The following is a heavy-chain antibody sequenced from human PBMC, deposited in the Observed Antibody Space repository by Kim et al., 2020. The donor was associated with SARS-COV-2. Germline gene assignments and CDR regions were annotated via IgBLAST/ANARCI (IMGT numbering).Heavy chain of an antibody. CDR2: ISSSGSTK. J-gene: IGHJ4*01. Sequence: GGSLRLSCAASGFTFSGYCMNWVRQAPGKGLEWVSYISSSGSTKYYAYSEKGLSTISSDSANNSLYQLMNLLSDDTTAVYYSAGDKKWYSSGYFFLLDY. D-gene: IGHD3-22*01. CDR1: GFTFSGYC. V-gene: IGHV3-48*02. CDR3: AGDKKWYSSGYFFLLDY.